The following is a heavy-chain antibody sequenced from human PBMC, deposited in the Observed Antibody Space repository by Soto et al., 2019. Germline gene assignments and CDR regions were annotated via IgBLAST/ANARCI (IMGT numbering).Heavy chain of an antibody. V-gene: IGHV1-69*13. CDR2: IIPIFGTA. J-gene: IGHJ2*01. Sequence: SVKVSCKASGGTFSSYAISWVRQAPGQGLEWMGGIIPIFGTANYAQKFQGRVTITADESTSTAYMELSSLRSEDTAVYYCATNYGSGSYYNLDWYFDLWGRGTLVTVSS. D-gene: IGHD3-10*01. CDR3: ATNYGSGSYYNLDWYFDL. CDR1: GGTFSSYA.